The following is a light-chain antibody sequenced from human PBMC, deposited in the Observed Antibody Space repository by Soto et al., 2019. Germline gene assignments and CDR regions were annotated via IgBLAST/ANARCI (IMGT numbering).Light chain of an antibody. Sequence: QSVLTQPDSVSGSPGQSITISCTGTSRDVGGYNYVSWYQHHPGKAPKLMIYEVSNRPSGVSNRFSGSKSGNTASLTISGLQAEDEADYYCSSYTGSSTPVFGGGTKLTVL. J-gene: IGLJ3*02. CDR2: EVS. CDR3: SSYTGSSTPV. V-gene: IGLV2-14*01. CDR1: SRDVGGYNY.